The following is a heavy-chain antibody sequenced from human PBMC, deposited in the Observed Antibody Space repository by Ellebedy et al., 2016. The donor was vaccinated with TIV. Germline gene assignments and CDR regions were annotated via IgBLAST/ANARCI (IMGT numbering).Heavy chain of an antibody. V-gene: IGHV1-8*01. J-gene: IGHJ4*02. Sequence: AASVKVSCKASGYTFTNYDIIWVRQATGQGLEWMGWMNPNSGNTDYAQKFQGRVTMTRNISTSIAYMELNILRSEDTAVYFCARGHSLRRTWYFLFSRGHDRIDFWGQGTPVTVTS. CDR2: MNPNSGNT. CDR1: GYTFTNYD. D-gene: IGHD2/OR15-2a*01. CDR3: ARGHSLRRTWYFLFSRGHDRIDF.